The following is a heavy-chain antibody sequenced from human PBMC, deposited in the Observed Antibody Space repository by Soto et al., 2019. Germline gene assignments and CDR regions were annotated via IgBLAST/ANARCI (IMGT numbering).Heavy chain of an antibody. CDR1: GFTFDDFG. CDR2: INWNGGST. J-gene: IGHJ5*02. Sequence: EVQLVESGGGVVRPGGSLRLSCAASGFTFDDFGMSWVRQAPVKGLEWVSGINWNGGSTGYADSLKGRFTISRDNAKNSLYLQINSRRAEDTALYYCARVSCRYRSGQNSFDPWGQGTLVTVSS. D-gene: IGHD6-19*01. V-gene: IGHV3-20*04. CDR3: ARVSCRYRSGQNSFDP.